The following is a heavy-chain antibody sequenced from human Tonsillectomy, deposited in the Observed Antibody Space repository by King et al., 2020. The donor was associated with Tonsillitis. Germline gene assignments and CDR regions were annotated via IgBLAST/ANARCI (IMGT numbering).Heavy chain of an antibody. CDR3: AKETTSGWFTFDN. J-gene: IGHJ4*02. CDR1: GFTFSNFG. Sequence: HVQLVESGGGVVQPGRSLRLSCVASGFTFSNFGIHWVRQAPGKGLEWVAGISYDGHNKYYADSVKGRFTISRDNSMNTLYLQMDSLRPEDTAVYYCAKETTSGWFTFDNWSQGTLVTVSS. D-gene: IGHD6-19*01. V-gene: IGHV3-30*18. CDR2: ISYDGHNK.